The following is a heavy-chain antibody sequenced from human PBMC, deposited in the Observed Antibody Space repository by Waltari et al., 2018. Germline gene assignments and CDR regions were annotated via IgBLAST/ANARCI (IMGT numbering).Heavy chain of an antibody. CDR3: VKRATVITSADWYFGA. Sequence: EVQLVESGGGVVQPGGSLRLSCSASGFTFRSFSMYWVRQIPGKGVEHVSAMHGDEAYRVYVDSVKGRFTISRDNSRNTLYLQMNSLRPEDTALYYCVKRATVITSADWYFGAWGRGTLVTVSS. CDR2: MHGDEAYR. J-gene: IGHJ2*01. V-gene: IGHV3-64D*06. D-gene: IGHD4-17*01. CDR1: GFTFRSFS.